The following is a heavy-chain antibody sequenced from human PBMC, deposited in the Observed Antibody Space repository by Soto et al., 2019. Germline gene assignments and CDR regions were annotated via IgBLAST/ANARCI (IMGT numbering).Heavy chain of an antibody. CDR2: IIPMFGTT. J-gene: IGHJ5*02. V-gene: IGHV1-69*13. D-gene: IGHD6-13*01. CDR1: GGNFSRNG. Sequence: ASVKVSCKASGGNFSRNGISWVRQAPGQGLEYMGGIIPMFGTTNYPHKFRGRVTFTADESTSTAYMELTSLRSEDTAVYFCARASGSSWYNWFDPWGRGTLVTVSS. CDR3: ARASGSSWYNWFDP.